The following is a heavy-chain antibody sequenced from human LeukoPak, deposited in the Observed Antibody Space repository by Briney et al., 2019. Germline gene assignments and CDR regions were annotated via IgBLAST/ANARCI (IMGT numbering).Heavy chain of an antibody. V-gene: IGHV4-34*01. CDR2: INHSGRT. CDR3: ARPGYCSSTSCSDGMDV. CDR1: GGSFSGYY. Sequence: SETLSLTCAVYGGSFSGYYWSCIRQPPGKGLEWVGEINHSGRTNYNTSLKSRVTISVDTSKNQFSLKLSSVTAADTAVYYCARPGYCSSTSCSDGMDVCGKGTTVTVSS. D-gene: IGHD2-2*01. J-gene: IGHJ6*04.